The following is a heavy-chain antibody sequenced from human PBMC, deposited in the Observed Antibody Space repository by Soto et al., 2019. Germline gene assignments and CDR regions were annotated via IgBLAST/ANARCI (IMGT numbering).Heavy chain of an antibody. CDR3: ATVVVVVAATDWFDP. Sequence: QLQLQESGPGLVKPSETLSLTCTVSGGSISSSSYYWGWIRQPPGKGLEWIGSICYSGSTYYNPSLKSRVTISVDTSKNQFSLKLSSVTAADTAVYYCATVVVVVAATDWFDPWGQGTLVTVSS. J-gene: IGHJ5*02. D-gene: IGHD2-15*01. CDR1: GGSISSSSYY. CDR2: ICYSGST. V-gene: IGHV4-39*01.